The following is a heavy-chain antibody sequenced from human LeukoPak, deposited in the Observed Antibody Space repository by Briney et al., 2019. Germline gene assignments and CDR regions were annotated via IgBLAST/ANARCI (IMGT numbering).Heavy chain of an antibody. J-gene: IGHJ4*02. CDR2: ISYDGSNE. CDR1: GFTFSTYA. CDR3: VKASETVTIRNYFDY. Sequence: GRSLRLSCAASGFTFSTYAIHWVRQAPGKGLEWVAVISYDGSNEYYADSVKGRFTISRDNSKKTLYLQVNSLRAEDTAVYYCVKASETVTIRNYFDYWGQGTLVTVSS. V-gene: IGHV3-30-3*01. D-gene: IGHD4-17*01.